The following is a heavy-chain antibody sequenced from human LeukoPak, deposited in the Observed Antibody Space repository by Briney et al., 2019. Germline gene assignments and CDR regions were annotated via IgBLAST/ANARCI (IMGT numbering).Heavy chain of an antibody. CDR2: IYYSGST. CDR3: ARHEIDGSGSYYNAVWFDP. V-gene: IGHV4-39*01. Sequence: SETLSLTCSVSGDSVSRSDSYWDWIRQPPGKGLEWIGSIYYSGSTYYNPSLKSRVTISVDTSKNQFSLKLSSVTAADTAVYYCARHEIDGSGSYYNAVWFDPWGQGTLVTVSS. D-gene: IGHD3-10*01. CDR1: GDSVSRSDSY. J-gene: IGHJ5*02.